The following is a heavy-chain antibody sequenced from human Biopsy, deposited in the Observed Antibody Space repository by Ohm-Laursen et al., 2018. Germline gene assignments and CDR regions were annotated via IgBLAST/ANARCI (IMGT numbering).Heavy chain of an antibody. CDR1: GGSISNNNYY. D-gene: IGHD3-22*01. J-gene: IGHJ5*02. Sequence: SDTPSLTYPVSGGSISNNNYYWGWIRQPPGKGLEWIGSIFYRGSTHYKPSLKSRVNISVDTSKNQFSLKLNSVTAADTAVYYCARDYDTSGYYYVSWGQGTLVTVSS. CDR3: ARDYDTSGYYYVS. V-gene: IGHV4-39*05. CDR2: IFYRGST.